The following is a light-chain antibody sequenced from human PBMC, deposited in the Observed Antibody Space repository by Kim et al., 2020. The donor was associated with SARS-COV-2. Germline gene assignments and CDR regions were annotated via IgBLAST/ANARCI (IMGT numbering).Light chain of an antibody. Sequence: SGSVGDRVTITCRASQDIGNDLAWLQQKPGKAPKTLISAASTLQSGVPSKFSGSGSATVFTLTITSLQPEDFATYYCQQYNRFPHTFGQGTKLEI. CDR1: QDIGND. V-gene: IGKV1-16*02. CDR2: AAS. J-gene: IGKJ2*01. CDR3: QQYNRFPHT.